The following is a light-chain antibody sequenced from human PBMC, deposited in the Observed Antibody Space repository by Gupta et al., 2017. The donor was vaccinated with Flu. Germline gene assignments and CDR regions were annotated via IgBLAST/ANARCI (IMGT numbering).Light chain of an antibody. CDR3: QQDEYYPIT. J-gene: IGKJ4*01. V-gene: IGKV1-5*03. CDR2: KAS. CDR1: QSISSW. Sequence: DIQMTQSPSTLSASVGDRVTITCRASQSISSWLAWYQQKPGKAPKLLIYKASILESGVPSRFSGSGSGTEFTLTISSLQPDDLAAYYCQQDEYYPITFGGGTKVEIK.